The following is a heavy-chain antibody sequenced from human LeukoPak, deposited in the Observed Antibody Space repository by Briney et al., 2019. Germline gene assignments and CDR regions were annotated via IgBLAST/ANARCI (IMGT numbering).Heavy chain of an antibody. CDR2: IRYDGNNK. CDR1: GFIFSSYD. V-gene: IGHV3-30*02. J-gene: IGHJ4*02. D-gene: IGHD3-22*01. Sequence: QPGGSLRLSCAASGFIFSSYDMHWVRQAPGKGLEWVALIRYDGNNKYYADSVTGRFTISRDNSKNTLYLQMNSLRVDDTALYYCTRIDSSGYYFYYWGQGTLVTVSS. CDR3: TRIDSSGYYFYY.